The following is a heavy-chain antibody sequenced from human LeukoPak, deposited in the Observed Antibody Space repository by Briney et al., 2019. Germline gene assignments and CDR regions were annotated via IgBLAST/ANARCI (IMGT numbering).Heavy chain of an antibody. Sequence: PSESMSLTCTVVAGFLGNSSWSCNRQPAGGGLEWIGRIYSSGRTNYNPSLKSRVTMPVDTSRNQFSRRLASVTATNPAVNCARAPGGCGGTCAIDYGSQGSLVAVHS. J-gene: IGHJ4*01. CDR1: AGFLGNSS. V-gene: IGHV4-4*07. CDR2: IYSSGRT. CDR3: ARAPGGCGGTCAIDY. D-gene: IGHD2-21*01.